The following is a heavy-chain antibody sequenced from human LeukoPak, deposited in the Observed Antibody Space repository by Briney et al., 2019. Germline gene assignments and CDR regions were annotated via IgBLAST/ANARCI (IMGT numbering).Heavy chain of an antibody. Sequence: ASVKVSCKASGYTFTGYYMHWVRRAPGQRLGWRGWMNPNSGVTKYAQKFQGRVTMTRDTSISTAYMELSRLRSDDTAVYYCARVRAAAGTDWFDPWGQGTLVTVSS. V-gene: IGHV1-2*02. J-gene: IGHJ5*02. CDR1: GYTFTGYY. CDR2: MNPNSGVT. CDR3: ARVRAAAGTDWFDP. D-gene: IGHD6-13*01.